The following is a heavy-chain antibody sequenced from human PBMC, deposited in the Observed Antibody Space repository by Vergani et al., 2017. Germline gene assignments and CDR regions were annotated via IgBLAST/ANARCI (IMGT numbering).Heavy chain of an antibody. V-gene: IGHV4-59*03. Sequence: QVHLQESGPGLVKPSETLSLTCTVSGCSLSSSYWSWIRQPPGKGLEWIGQIFYSGSTNYNSSLKSRVTISVETSKNQFSLKLNAVTAADTAVYYFAKFGGGYSSNLCDPWGQGTLVTVSS. D-gene: IGHD3-16*01. J-gene: IGHJ5*02. CDR3: AKFGGGYSSNLCDP. CDR1: GCSLSSSY. CDR2: IFYSGST.